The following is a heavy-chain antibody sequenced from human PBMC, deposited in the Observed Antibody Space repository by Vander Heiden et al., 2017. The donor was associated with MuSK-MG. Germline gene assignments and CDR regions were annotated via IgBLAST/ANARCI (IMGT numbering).Heavy chain of an antibody. V-gene: IGHV4-39*01. CDR2: IYYSGST. D-gene: IGHD3-22*01. Sequence: QLQLQESGPGLVKPSETLSLTCTVSGGSIRSSSYYWGWIRQPPGKGLEWIGSIYYSGSTYYNPSLKSRVTISVDTSKNQFSLKLSSVTAADTAVYYCARPSPDYYDSSGRYYYYYYMDVWGKGTTVTVSS. J-gene: IGHJ6*03. CDR3: ARPSPDYYDSSGRYYYYYYMDV. CDR1: GGSIRSSSYY.